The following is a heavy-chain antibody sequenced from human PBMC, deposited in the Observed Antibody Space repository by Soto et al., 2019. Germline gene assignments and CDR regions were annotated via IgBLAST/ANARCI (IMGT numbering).Heavy chain of an antibody. CDR1: GGSDSSGRYY. D-gene: IGHD5-18*01. J-gene: IGHJ6*02. Sequence: SENLSLTCTVSGGSDSSGRYYWSWIWQPPGKGLEWIGYIYYSGSTNYNPSLKIRDTISVDKPKNQFSLKLSSVTAADTAVYYCAREYQLWSRAETYYYYYGMDIWGQGTTVTVSS. CDR2: IYYSGST. CDR3: AREYQLWSRAETYYYYYGMDI. V-gene: IGHV4-61*01.